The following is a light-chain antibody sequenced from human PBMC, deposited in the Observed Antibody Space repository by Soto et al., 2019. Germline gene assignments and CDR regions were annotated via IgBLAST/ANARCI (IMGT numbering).Light chain of an antibody. J-gene: IGLJ2*01. V-gene: IGLV4-60*03. CDR3: ETWDSNTRV. Sequence: QPVLTQSSSASASLGSSVKLTCTLSRGHSSYIIAWHQQQPGKAPRYLMKLEGSGSYNKGSGVPDRFSGSSSGADRYLTISNLQSEDEADYYCETWDSNTRVFGGGTKVTVL. CDR1: RGHSSYI. CDR2: LEGSGSY.